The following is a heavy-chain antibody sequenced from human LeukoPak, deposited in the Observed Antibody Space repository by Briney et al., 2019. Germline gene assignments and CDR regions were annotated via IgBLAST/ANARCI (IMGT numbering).Heavy chain of an antibody. CDR1: GYTFTSYG. J-gene: IGHJ5*02. D-gene: IGHD2-15*01. CDR2: ISAYNGNT. V-gene: IGHV1-18*01. Sequence: GASVKVSCKASGYTFTSYGISWVRQAPGQGLEWMGWISAYNGNTNYAQKLQGRVTMTTDTSTSTAYMELRSLRSDDTAVYYCARDVYRSGGSCYPRSGWFDPWGQGTLVTVSS. CDR3: ARDVYRSGGSCYPRSGWFDP.